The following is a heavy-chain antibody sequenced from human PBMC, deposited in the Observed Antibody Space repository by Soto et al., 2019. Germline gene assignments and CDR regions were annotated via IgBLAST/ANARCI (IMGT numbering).Heavy chain of an antibody. Sequence: SETLSLTCAVYGGSFSVYYWSWIRQPPGKGLEWIGEINHSGSTNYNPSLKSRVTISVDTSKNQFSLKLSSVTAADTAVYYCARGPYYDILTGYSDYYYYYMDVWGKGTTVTVSS. CDR1: GGSFSVYY. J-gene: IGHJ6*03. CDR2: INHSGST. CDR3: ARGPYYDILTGYSDYYYYYMDV. V-gene: IGHV4-34*01. D-gene: IGHD3-9*01.